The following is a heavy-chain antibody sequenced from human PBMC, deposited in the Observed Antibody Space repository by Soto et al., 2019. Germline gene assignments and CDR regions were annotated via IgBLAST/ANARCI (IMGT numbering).Heavy chain of an antibody. Sequence: SATLSLTCAVSGYSVSDGYYLGWIRQPPGKGLEWIGSINRSEKTYYNPSLKSRLTISVDTSKNQISLTLSSVTAADTAVYYCAAGSRSSAGCFWFDPWGHGTRVTV. V-gene: IGHV4-38-2*01. D-gene: IGHD2-2*01. J-gene: IGHJ5*02. CDR3: AAGSRSSAGCFWFDP. CDR1: GYSVSDGYY. CDR2: INRSEKT.